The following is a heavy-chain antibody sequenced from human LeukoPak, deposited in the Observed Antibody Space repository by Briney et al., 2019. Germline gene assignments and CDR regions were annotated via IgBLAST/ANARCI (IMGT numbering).Heavy chain of an antibody. CDR2: IYYSGST. J-gene: IGHJ5*02. CDR1: GGSISSYY. V-gene: IGHV4-59*01. Sequence: SEALSLTCTVSGGSISSYYWSWIRQPPGKGLEWIGYIYYSGSTNYNPSLKSRVTISVDTSKNQFSLKLSSVTAADTAVYYCARDRYSRFDPWGQGTLVTVSS. CDR3: ARDRYSRFDP. D-gene: IGHD3-9*01.